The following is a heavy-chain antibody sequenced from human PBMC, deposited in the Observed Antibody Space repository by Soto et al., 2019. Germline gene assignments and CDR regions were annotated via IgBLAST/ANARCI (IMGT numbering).Heavy chain of an antibody. CDR2: ISYDGSNK. V-gene: IGHV3-30-3*01. J-gene: IGHJ4*02. Sequence: QVQLVESGGGVVQPGRSLRLSCAASGFTFSSYAMHWVRQAPGKGLEWVAVISYDGSNKYYADSVKGRFTISRDNSKNTRYLQMNSLRAEDTAVYYCARVPMNWGQGTLVTVSS. CDR3: ARVPMN. CDR1: GFTFSSYA.